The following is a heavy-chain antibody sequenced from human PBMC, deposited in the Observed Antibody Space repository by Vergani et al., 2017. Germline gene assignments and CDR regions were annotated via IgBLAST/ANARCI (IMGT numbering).Heavy chain of an antibody. CDR1: GFALNRHA. V-gene: IGHV3-30-3*01. CDR3: ARLSYDTTPYLQGGYDC. CDR2: ISFDGTNE. Sequence: VQLVESGGGLVQPGTSLRLSCVVSGFALNRHAMYWVRQAPGKGLEWVVGISFDGTNEYYPDLVKGRFTISRDIAKNTLYLQMNSLRAEDTAVYYCARLSYDTTPYLQGGYDCWGQGTLVSVSS. J-gene: IGHJ4*02. D-gene: IGHD3-22*01.